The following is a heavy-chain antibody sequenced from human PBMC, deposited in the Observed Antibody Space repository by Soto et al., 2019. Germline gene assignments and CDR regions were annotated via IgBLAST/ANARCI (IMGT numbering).Heavy chain of an antibody. V-gene: IGHV4-30-4*01. Sequence: PSETLSLTCTVSGGSISSGDYYWSWIRQPPEKGMEWIGYIYYSGSTYYNPSLKSRVTISVDTSKNQFTLKLSSVTAADTAVYYCAREPLGGSPQQYYGMDVWGQGTTVTVSS. CDR3: AREPLGGSPQQYYGMDV. D-gene: IGHD3-16*01. CDR2: IYYSGST. CDR1: GGSISSGDYY. J-gene: IGHJ6*02.